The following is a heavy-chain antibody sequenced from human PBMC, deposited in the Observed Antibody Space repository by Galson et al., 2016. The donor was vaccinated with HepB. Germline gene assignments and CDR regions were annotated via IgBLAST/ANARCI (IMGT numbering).Heavy chain of an antibody. D-gene: IGHD1-26*01. J-gene: IGHJ4*02. CDR2: IYPGTSDT. CDR1: GYSFISTW. V-gene: IGHV5-51*01. CDR3: ARRVIMGEPDY. Sequence: QSGAEVKKPGESLKISCQASGYSFISTWIGWVRQMPGKGLEWMGIIYPGTSDTVYNPSFRGQVTLSADASTNTAYLHWGSPTASDTAMYYCARRVIMGEPDYWGQGTLVTVSS.